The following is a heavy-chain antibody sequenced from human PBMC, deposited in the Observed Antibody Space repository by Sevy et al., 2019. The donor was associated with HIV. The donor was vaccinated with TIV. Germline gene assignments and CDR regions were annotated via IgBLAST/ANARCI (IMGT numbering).Heavy chain of an antibody. V-gene: IGHV3-23*01. D-gene: IGHD3-9*01. CDR1: RFTFSDYA. Sequence: GGSLRLSCAASRFTFSDYAMSWVRQAPGKGLEFVSSISSSDNSIYYADSVKGRFTISRDNSKNTLYLLMNSLTAEDTAVYHCAKGGILTVHGYWGQGTLVTVSS. CDR2: ISSSDNSI. CDR3: AKGGILTVHGY. J-gene: IGHJ4*02.